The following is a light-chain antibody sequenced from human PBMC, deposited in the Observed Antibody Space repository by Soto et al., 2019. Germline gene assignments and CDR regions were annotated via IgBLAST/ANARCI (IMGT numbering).Light chain of an antibody. CDR3: LQTYSTPLT. V-gene: IGKV1-39*01. J-gene: IGKJ4*01. CDR1: QTISSY. Sequence: DIQMTQSPSSLSASVGDRVTITCRASQTISSYLNWYQQKPGKAPKLLIYTTSSFQSGVPSRFSGSGSGTDFTLTISSLQPEDFATYYCLQTYSTPLTFGGGTKVEIK. CDR2: TTS.